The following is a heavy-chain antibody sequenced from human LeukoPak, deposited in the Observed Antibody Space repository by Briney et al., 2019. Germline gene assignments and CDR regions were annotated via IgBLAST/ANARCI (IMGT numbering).Heavy chain of an antibody. V-gene: IGHV3-30*18. Sequence: GGSLRLSCAASGFTFSDSYMSWIRQAPGKGLEWVAFISYDGSNENIADSVKGRFIISRDNSKNTLYLQMNSLRAEDTAVYYCAKGPAPRLGEFSYHALVDYWGQGTLVTVSS. D-gene: IGHD3-16*02. J-gene: IGHJ4*02. CDR1: GFTFSDSY. CDR3: AKGPAPRLGEFSYHALVDY. CDR2: ISYDGSNE.